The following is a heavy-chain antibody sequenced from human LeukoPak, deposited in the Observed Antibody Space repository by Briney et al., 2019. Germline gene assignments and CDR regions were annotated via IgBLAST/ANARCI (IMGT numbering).Heavy chain of an antibody. CDR1: GFSLSAYW. J-gene: IGHJ4*02. Sequence: GGSLRLSCAASGFSLSAYWMTWVRQAPGKGLEWVSSISSGSIYIYYADSVRGRFTISRDNAKNSLYLQMNSLRAEDTAVYYCARGVAAAGFDYWGQGTLVTVSS. D-gene: IGHD6-13*01. V-gene: IGHV3-21*01. CDR3: ARGVAAAGFDY. CDR2: ISSGSIYI.